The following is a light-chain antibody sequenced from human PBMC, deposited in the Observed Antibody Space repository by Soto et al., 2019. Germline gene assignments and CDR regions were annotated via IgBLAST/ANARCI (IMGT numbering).Light chain of an antibody. Sequence: EILMTQSPATLSVSPGERATLSCRASQSVSSNLAWDQQKPGQAPRLLIYGASTRATGIPARFSGSGSGTEFTLTISSLQSEDFAVYYCQQYNNWPPEGTFGQGTKVEIK. J-gene: IGKJ1*01. CDR1: QSVSSN. CDR3: QQYNNWPPEGT. CDR2: GAS. V-gene: IGKV3-15*01.